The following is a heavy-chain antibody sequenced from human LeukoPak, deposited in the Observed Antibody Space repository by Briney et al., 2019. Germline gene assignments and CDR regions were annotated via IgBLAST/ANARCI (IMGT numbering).Heavy chain of an antibody. D-gene: IGHD6-13*01. CDR3: ARASGSSWYRAFDI. J-gene: IGHJ3*02. CDR2: ISSSSSYI. CDR1: GFTFSSYS. Sequence: GESLRLSCAASGFTFSSYSMNWVRQAPGKGLEWVSSISSSSSYIYYADSVKGRFTISRDNAKNSLYLQMNSLRAEDTAVYYCARASGSSWYRAFDIWGQGTMVTVSS. V-gene: IGHV3-21*04.